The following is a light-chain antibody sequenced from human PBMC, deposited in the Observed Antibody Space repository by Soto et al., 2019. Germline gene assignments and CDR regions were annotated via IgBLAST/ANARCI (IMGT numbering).Light chain of an antibody. CDR1: QSVSSN. Sequence: EIVMTQSPATLSVSPGDRVTLSCRASQSVSSNLAWYQQKPGQPPRLFIYGATSRATGVPARFIGSGSGTHFTLTISRLEPEDFAVYYCQHYVTSLTTFGQGTKVDIK. J-gene: IGKJ1*01. V-gene: IGKV3-15*01. CDR3: QHYVTSLTT. CDR2: GAT.